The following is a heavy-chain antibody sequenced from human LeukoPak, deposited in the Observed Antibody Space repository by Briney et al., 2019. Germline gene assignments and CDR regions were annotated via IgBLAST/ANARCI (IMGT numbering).Heavy chain of an antibody. Sequence: GGSLRLSCEASGFTFSDYYLSWIRQAPGKGLEWISHISGSSSHINYADSVKGRFTISRDNAKKSVYLQMDSLRVEDTAVYYCARDQIGSWWGQGTLVIVSS. J-gene: IGHJ4*02. V-gene: IGHV3-11*06. D-gene: IGHD6-13*01. CDR2: ISGSSSHI. CDR1: GFTFSDYY. CDR3: ARDQIGSW.